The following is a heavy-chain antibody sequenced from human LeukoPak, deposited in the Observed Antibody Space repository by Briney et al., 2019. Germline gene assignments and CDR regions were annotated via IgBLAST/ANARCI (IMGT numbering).Heavy chain of an antibody. CDR2: IYSGGST. Sequence: GGSLRLSCAASGFTVSSNYMSWVRQAPGKGLEWVSVIYSGGSTYYADSVKGRFTISRDNSKNTLYLQMNSLRAEDTAVYYCARVRDYGGNWFDPWGQGTLVTVSS. J-gene: IGHJ5*02. CDR1: GFTVSSNY. V-gene: IGHV3-53*01. D-gene: IGHD4-23*01. CDR3: ARVRDYGGNWFDP.